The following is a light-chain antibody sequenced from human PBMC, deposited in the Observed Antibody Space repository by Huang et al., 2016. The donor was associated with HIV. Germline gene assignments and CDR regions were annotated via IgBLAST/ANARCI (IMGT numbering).Light chain of an antibody. CDR1: ESIGSW. V-gene: IGKV1-5*03. J-gene: IGKJ2*01. CDR2: KAS. CDR3: QQYSTSMYS. Sequence: IQMTQSPSTLSASVGDRVTVTCRASESIGSWLAWYQHKPGKAPKILIYKASTSTSDVPSRFTGSGSGTQFTLIISDLQPDDFATYYCQQYSTSMYSFGQGTKVEIK.